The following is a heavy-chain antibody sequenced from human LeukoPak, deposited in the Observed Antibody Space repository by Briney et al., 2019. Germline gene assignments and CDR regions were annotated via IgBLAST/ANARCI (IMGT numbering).Heavy chain of an antibody. CDR3: ARPFYGDYDY. Sequence: SETLSLTCTVSGGSISSSSYYWGWIRQPPGKGLEWIGSIYYSGSTYYNPSLKSRVTISVDTSKNQFSLKLSSVTAADTAVYYCARPFYGDYDYWGQGTLVTVSS. CDR1: GGSISSSSYY. D-gene: IGHD4-17*01. CDR2: IYYSGST. V-gene: IGHV4-39*01. J-gene: IGHJ4*02.